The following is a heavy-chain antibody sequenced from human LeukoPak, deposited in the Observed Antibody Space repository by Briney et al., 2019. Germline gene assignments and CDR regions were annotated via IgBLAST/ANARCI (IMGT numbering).Heavy chain of an antibody. CDR2: INHSGST. CDR3: ARHPPQGRPYYYGSGLHFDY. D-gene: IGHD3-10*01. V-gene: IGHV4-34*01. J-gene: IGHJ4*02. CDR1: GGSFSGYY. Sequence: PSETLSLTCAVYGGSFSGYYWSWIRQPPGKGLEWIGEINHSGSTNYNPSLKSRVTISVDTSKNQFSLKLSSVTAADTAVYYCARHPPQGRPYYYGSGLHFDYWGQGTLVTVSS.